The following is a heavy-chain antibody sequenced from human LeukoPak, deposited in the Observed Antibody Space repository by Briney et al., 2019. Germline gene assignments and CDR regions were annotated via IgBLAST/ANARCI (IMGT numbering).Heavy chain of an antibody. CDR2: IYYSGSS. D-gene: IGHD2-2*01. J-gene: IGHJ6*03. CDR1: GGSISGYH. CDR3: ASVPRSYSYYYYMDV. Sequence: SETLSLTCNVSGGSISGYHWSWIRQPPGKGLEWLGYIYYSGSSNYNPSLTSRVTISADPSKHQSSLKLSSVTAADTAVYSCASVPRSYSYYYYMDVWGNRTTVTVSS. V-gene: IGHV4-59*01.